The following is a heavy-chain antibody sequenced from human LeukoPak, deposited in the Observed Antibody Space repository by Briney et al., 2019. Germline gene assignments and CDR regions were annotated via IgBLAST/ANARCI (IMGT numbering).Heavy chain of an antibody. J-gene: IGHJ5*02. CDR1: GGSISSSSYY. Sequence: KSSETLSLTCTVSGGSISSSSYYWGWIRQPPGKGLEWIGSIYYSGGTYYNPSLKSRVTISVDTYKNQFSLSLSSVTAADTAVYYCARRRFTMVRGVITDATRRYNWFDPWGQGTLVTVSS. CDR3: ARRRFTMVRGVITDATRRYNWFDP. V-gene: IGHV4-39*07. D-gene: IGHD3-10*01. CDR2: IYYSGGT.